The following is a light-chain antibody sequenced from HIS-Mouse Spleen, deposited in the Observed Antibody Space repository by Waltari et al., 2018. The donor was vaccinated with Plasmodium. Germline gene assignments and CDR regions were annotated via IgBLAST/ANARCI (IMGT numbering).Light chain of an antibody. J-gene: IGLJ3*02. Sequence: SYELTQPPSVSVSPGQTARITCSGDALPKKYAYWYQQKSGQAPVLVIYEDSKRPSGILGVFSGPSSGTMATLTISGAQVEDEADYYCYSTDSSGNHRVFGGGTKLTVL. CDR2: EDS. CDR1: ALPKKY. CDR3: YSTDSSGNHRV. V-gene: IGLV3-10*01.